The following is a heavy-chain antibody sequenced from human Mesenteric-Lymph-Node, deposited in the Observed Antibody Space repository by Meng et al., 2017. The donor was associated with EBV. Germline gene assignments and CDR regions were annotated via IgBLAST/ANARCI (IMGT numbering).Heavy chain of an antibody. Sequence: QVQLQESGPGLVKPSETLSLTCTVPDGSVSSGSYYWSWIRQPPGKGLEWIGYIYYSGSTNYNPSLKRRVTISVDTSKNQFSLKLSSVTAADTAVYYCARLDRWELLRGLVYWGQGTLVTVSS. CDR2: IYYSGST. V-gene: IGHV4-61*01. D-gene: IGHD1-26*01. CDR1: DGSVSSGSYY. CDR3: ARLDRWELLRGLVY. J-gene: IGHJ4*02.